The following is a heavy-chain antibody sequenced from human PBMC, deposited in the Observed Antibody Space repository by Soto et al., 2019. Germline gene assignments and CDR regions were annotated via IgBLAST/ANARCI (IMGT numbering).Heavy chain of an antibody. J-gene: IGHJ5*02. CDR1: GGFLSESY. CDR2: INHVGGT. CDR3: VRIRYQLPSSVLWLDP. Sequence: SETLSLTCAVYGGFLSESYWTWIRQPPGKGLEWIGEINHVGGTNYNPSLKSRVTMSVDTSQNQFSLRLISVTAADTAMYFCVRIRYQLPSSVLWLDPWGQGSPVTVSS. V-gene: IGHV4-34*01. D-gene: IGHD3-16*01.